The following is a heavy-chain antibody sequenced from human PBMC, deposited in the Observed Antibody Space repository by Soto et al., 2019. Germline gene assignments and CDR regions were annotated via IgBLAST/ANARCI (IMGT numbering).Heavy chain of an antibody. CDR2: ISSNGVST. J-gene: IGHJ4*02. D-gene: IGHD3-3*01. V-gene: IGHV3-64D*06. CDR3: VKDRFVNY. Sequence: PGGSLRLSCSASGLSFNDYAMHWVRQAAGKGLKYVSSISSNGVSTYYADSVKGRFTISRDNSKNTLYLQKNSLRVEDTAVYYCVKDRFVNYWGQGALVTVSS. CDR1: GLSFNDYA.